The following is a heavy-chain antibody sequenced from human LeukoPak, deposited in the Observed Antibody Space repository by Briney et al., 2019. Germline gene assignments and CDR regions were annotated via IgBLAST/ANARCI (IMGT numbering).Heavy chain of an antibody. V-gene: IGHV4-30-2*01. CDR3: ATTTFAVQAFAS. CDR1: GGSTCSGGSS. Sequence: ASQTLSLTCTVSGGSTCSGGSSWSWIRQPPGKGLEWIGFIYHAGNTYYNPSLESRVTISIDRSKNQFSLELRSLTAADTAVYYCATTTFAVQAFASWGQGALVTVSS. CDR2: IYHAGNT. J-gene: IGHJ4*02. D-gene: IGHD1-1*01.